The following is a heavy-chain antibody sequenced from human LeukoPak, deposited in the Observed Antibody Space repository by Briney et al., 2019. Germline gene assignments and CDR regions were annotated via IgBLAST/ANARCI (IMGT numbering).Heavy chain of an antibody. D-gene: IGHD3-22*01. CDR3: ARVGYYYDSSGYESPNFDY. J-gene: IGHJ4*02. V-gene: IGHV3-48*01. CDR2: ISSSSSTI. CDR1: GFTFSSYS. Sequence: GGSLRLSCAASGFTFSSYSMNWVRQAPGKGLEWVSYISSSSSTIYYADSVKGRFTISRDNAKNSLYLQMNSLRAEDTAVYYCARVGYYYDSSGYESPNFDYWGQGTLVTVSS.